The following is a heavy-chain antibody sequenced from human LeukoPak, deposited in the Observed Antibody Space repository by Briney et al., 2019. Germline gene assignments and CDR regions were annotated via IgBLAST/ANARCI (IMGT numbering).Heavy chain of an antibody. J-gene: IGHJ6*02. Sequence: GGSLRLSCAASGFTFSDYYMTWIRQVPGEGLEWVSYISGVADVINYADSVKGRFTISRDNAKRSVYLQMNSLRAEDTALYYCARGGAHGMDVWGQGTTVTVSS. D-gene: IGHD1-26*01. CDR3: ARGGAHGMDV. CDR1: GFTFSDYY. CDR2: ISGVADVI. V-gene: IGHV3-11*01.